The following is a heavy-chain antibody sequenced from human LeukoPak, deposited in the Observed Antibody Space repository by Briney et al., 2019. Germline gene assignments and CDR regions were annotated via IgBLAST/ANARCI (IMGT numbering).Heavy chain of an antibody. CDR1: GGTFSSYA. CDR2: IIPIFGTA. D-gene: IGHD3-3*01. CDR3: AREPVLRFLEWEEDAFDI. V-gene: IGHV1-69*05. J-gene: IGHJ3*02. Sequence: GASVKVSCKASGGTFSSYAISRVRQAPGQGLEWMGGIIPIFGTANYAQKFQGRVTITTDESTSTAYMELSSLRSEDTAVYYCAREPVLRFLEWEEDAFDIWGQGTMVTVSS.